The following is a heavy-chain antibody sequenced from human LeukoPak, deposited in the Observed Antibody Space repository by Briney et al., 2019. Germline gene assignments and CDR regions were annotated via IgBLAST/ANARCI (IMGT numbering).Heavy chain of an antibody. D-gene: IGHD6-13*01. CDR2: ISYDGSNK. J-gene: IGHJ4*02. CDR1: GFTFSSYG. CDR3: ASSLKFSSSWLLFDY. V-gene: IGHV3-30*03. Sequence: GGSLRLSCAASGFTFSSYGMHWVRQAPGKGLEWVAVISYDGSNKYYADSVKGRFTISRDNSKNTLYLQMNSLRAEDTAVYYCASSLKFSSSWLLFDYWGQGTLVTVSS.